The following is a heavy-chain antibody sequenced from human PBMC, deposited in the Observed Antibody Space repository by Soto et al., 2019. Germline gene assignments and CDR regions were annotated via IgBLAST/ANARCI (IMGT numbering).Heavy chain of an antibody. V-gene: IGHV3-23*01. CDR2: IGGRGGST. J-gene: IGHJ4*02. Sequence: EVQLLESGGGWLHPGGSLRPPVAASGSTSTKGPMSGARQAPGKGLEWVSAIGGRGGSTYYADSVKGRFTISRDDSKNTLYLQMSSLRAEDTALYYCAKDTGRGGGSVFDYWGQGTLVTVSS. D-gene: IGHD2-15*01. CDR1: GSTSTKGP. CDR3: AKDTGRGGGSVFDY.